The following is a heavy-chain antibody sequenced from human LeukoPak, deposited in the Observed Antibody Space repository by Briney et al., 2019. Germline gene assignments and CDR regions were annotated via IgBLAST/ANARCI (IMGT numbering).Heavy chain of an antibody. Sequence: GGSLRLSCAASGFTFSSYWMSWVRQAPGKGLEWVANIKQDGSEKYYVDSVKGRFTISRDNAKNSLYLQMNSLRAEDTAVYYCARYARGYYDILTGYYNYAFDIWGQGTMVTVSS. D-gene: IGHD3-9*01. CDR1: GFTFSSYW. CDR2: IKQDGSEK. CDR3: ARYARGYYDILTGYYNYAFDI. J-gene: IGHJ3*02. V-gene: IGHV3-7*01.